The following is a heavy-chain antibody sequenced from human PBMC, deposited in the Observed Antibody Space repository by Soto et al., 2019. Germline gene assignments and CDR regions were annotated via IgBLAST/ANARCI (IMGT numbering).Heavy chain of an antibody. CDR1: GFTFSSYS. D-gene: IGHD6-13*01. V-gene: IGHV3-21*01. CDR2: ISSSSSYI. Sequence: EVQLVESGGGLVKPGGSLRLSCAASGFTFSSYSMNWVRQAPGKGLEWVSSISSSSSYIYYADSVKGRFTISRDNDKNSLYLQMNSLRAEDTAVYYCARDTLAAAGTLGYYYYGMDVWGQGTTVTVSS. J-gene: IGHJ6*02. CDR3: ARDTLAAAGTLGYYYYGMDV.